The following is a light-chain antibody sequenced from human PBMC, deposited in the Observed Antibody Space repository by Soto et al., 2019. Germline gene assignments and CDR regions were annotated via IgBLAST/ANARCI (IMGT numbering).Light chain of an antibody. J-gene: IGLJ3*02. CDR1: NIGSKS. CDR3: QVWDSSSDHPV. CDR2: YDS. V-gene: IGLV3-21*04. Sequence: SYELTQPPSVSVAPGKTARITWGGNNIGSKSVHWYQQKPGQAPVLVIYYDSDRPSGIPERFSGSNSGNTATLTSSRVEAGDEADYYCQVWDSSSDHPVFGGGTQRTVL.